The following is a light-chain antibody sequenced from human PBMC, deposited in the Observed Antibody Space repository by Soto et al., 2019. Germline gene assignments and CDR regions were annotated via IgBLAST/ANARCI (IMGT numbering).Light chain of an antibody. Sequence: EIVLTQSPATLSLSPGEIATLSCGASQSVSSSYLAWYQQKPGLAPRLLIYGVSSRATGIPDRFSGSGSGTDFTLTISDVQPEDFALYYCHQRQSWPRTFGQGTKV. CDR2: GVS. CDR1: QSVSSSY. J-gene: IGKJ1*01. V-gene: IGKV3D-20*01. CDR3: HQRQSWPRT.